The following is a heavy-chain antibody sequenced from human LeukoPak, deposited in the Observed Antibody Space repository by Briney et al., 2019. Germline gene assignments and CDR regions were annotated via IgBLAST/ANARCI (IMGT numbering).Heavy chain of an antibody. CDR3: ARDRGHSGYDLYDY. CDR1: GDSTSGGSYY. CDR2: IHYSGRST. V-gene: IGHV4-31*03. J-gene: IGHJ4*02. D-gene: IGHD5-12*01. Sequence: PSQTLSLTCSVSGDSTSGGSYYWSWIRQHPGKGLEWIGYIHYSGRSTFYNPSLQSRLTISIDTSKNHFSLNLTSATAADTAVYFCARDRGHSGYDLYDYWGQGALVTVSS.